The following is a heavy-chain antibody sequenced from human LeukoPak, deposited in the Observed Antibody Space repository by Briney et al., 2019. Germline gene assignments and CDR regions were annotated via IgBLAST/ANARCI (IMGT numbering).Heavy chain of an antibody. CDR2: IFDGNAT. D-gene: IGHD6-13*01. V-gene: IGHV3-53*01. CDR1: GFTVSNYY. J-gene: IGHJ4*02. CDR3: ARDRGSSWPFDC. Sequence: PGGSLRLSCAASGFTVSNYYMSWVRQAPGKGLEWVSVIFDGNATYYADSVKGRFTVSRDNSKNTLYLQMNGLRAEDTAVYYCARDRGSSWPFDCWGQGTLVTVSS.